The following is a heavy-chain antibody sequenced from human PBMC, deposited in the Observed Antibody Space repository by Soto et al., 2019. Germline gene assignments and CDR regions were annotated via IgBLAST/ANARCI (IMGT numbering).Heavy chain of an antibody. V-gene: IGHV4-59*01. CDR2: IYYSGST. D-gene: IGHD2-2*01. CDR3: AFSLYCSSTSCYAEFDY. CDR1: GGSISSYY. J-gene: IGHJ4*02. Sequence: SETLSLTCTVSGGSISSYYWSWIRQPPGKGLKWIGYIYYSGSTNYNPSLKSRVTISVDTSKNQFSLKLSSVTAADTAVYYCAFSLYCSSTSCYAEFDYWGQGTLVTVSS.